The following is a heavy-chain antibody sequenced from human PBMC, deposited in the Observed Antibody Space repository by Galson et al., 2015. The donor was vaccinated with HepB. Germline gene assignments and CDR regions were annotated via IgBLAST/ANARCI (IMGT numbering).Heavy chain of an antibody. Sequence: SVKVSCKASGGTFSRSAISWVRQAPGQGLEWMGGIIPIFGTANYAQKFQGRVTITADISTSTAYTELSSLRSEDTAVYYCARGSDDYSRPVTPFDYWGQGTLVTVAS. CDR1: GGTFSRSA. V-gene: IGHV1-69*06. J-gene: IGHJ4*02. CDR2: IIPIFGTA. CDR3: ARGSDDYSRPVTPFDY. D-gene: IGHD4-11*01.